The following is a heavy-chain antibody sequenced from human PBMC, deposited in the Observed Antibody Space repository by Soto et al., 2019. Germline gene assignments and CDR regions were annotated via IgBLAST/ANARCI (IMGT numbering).Heavy chain of an antibody. Sequence: GASVKVSCKASGYTFTNYYMNWVRQAPGQGLEWMGIISPTGGSTTYAQRFQGRVTMTRDTSTSTVHMELSSLRSEDTAVYYCARKYDGSPGYYKSPCFCYALDFWGQGTPVTVSS. D-gene: IGHD3-10*01. CDR1: GYTFTNYY. CDR2: ISPTGGST. V-gene: IGHV1-46*01. CDR3: ARKYDGSPGYYKSPCFCYALDF. J-gene: IGHJ6*02.